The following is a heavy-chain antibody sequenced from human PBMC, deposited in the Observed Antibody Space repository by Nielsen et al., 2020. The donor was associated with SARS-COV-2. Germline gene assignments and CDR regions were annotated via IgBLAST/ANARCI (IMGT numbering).Heavy chain of an antibody. D-gene: IGHD6-25*01. CDR2: FGVPRPNT. V-gene: IGHV3-23*01. Sequence: GGSLRLSCAASGVAVNDVYMTWVRQAPGKGLEWVSTFGVPRPNTYYADSVKGRFTISRDNSKNTLYLQMNSLRAEDTAVYYCAKAFRSSDWVRAATDFWGQGTLVTVSS. J-gene: IGHJ4*02. CDR3: AKAFRSSDWVRAATDF. CDR1: GVAVNDVY.